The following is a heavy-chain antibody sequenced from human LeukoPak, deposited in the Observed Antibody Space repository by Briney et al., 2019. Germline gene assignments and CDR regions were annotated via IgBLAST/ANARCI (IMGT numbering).Heavy chain of an antibody. D-gene: IGHD2-2*02. V-gene: IGHV1-18*01. J-gene: IGHJ5*02. CDR2: INPYNGKT. CDR3: ARRGLTNEDTYCNSTGCYIASGDWFDP. Sequence: GASVKVSCKTSGYTFNSYGVAWVRQAPGQGLAWMGWINPYNGKTTYAQNLQGRVTMTTDTSTSTAYMELRSLRSDDTAVYYCARRGLTNEDTYCNSTGCYIASGDWFDPWAREPWSPSPQ. CDR1: GYTFNSYG.